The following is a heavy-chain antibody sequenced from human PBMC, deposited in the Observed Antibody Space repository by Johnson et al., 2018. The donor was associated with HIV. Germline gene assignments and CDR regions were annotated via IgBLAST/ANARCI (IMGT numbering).Heavy chain of an antibody. CDR1: GFSFSRYW. Sequence: EVQLVESGGGLVQPGGSLRLSCEASGFSFSRYWMHWVRQAPGKGLVWVSRIDGDGSSITYADFVKGRFTISRDNAKNILYLQMNSLRADDTAVYYGVRVPVVIGGVRKAFDIWGQGTMVTVSS. V-gene: IGHV3-74*01. CDR2: IDGDGSSI. D-gene: IGHD3-16*01. CDR3: VRVPVVIGGVRKAFDI. J-gene: IGHJ3*02.